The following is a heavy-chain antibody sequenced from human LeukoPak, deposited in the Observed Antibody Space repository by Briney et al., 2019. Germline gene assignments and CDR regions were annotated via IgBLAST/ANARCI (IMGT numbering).Heavy chain of an antibody. V-gene: IGHV1-8*01. D-gene: IGHD2-21*01. CDR1: GYTFTSYD. CDR3: AREGLDI. Sequence: VASVKVSCKASGYTFTSYDINWVRQATGQGLEWMGYMNPNSGNTVYAQKFQGRVTITTDTSVSTAYMELSSLRSEDTAVYYCAREGLDIWGQGTMVTVSS. CDR2: MNPNSGNT. J-gene: IGHJ3*02.